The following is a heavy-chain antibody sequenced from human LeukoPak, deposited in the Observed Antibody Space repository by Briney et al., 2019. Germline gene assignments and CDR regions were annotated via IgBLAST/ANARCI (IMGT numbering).Heavy chain of an antibody. V-gene: IGHV4-61*01. CDR1: SGSVSSGSYY. D-gene: IGHD1-1*01. CDR3: ASRTTGTTKWFDP. J-gene: IGHJ5*02. Sequence: SETLTLTCTVSSGSVSSGSYYWSRIRQPPGKGLEWIGYIYYSGSTNYNPSLKSRVTISVDTSKNQFSLKLSSVTAADTAVYYCASRTTGTTKWFDPWGQGTLVTVSS. CDR2: IYYSGST.